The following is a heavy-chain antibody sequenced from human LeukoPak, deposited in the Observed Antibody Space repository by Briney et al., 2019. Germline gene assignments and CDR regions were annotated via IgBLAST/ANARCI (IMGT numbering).Heavy chain of an antibody. CDR3: AKDFRIGYSAHFDY. D-gene: IGHD2-21*01. CDR2: IYENGGTT. CDR1: GFTFRSHA. V-gene: IGHV3-23*01. Sequence: GGSLRLSCVGSGFTFRSHAMSWVRQAPEKGLEFVSGIYENGGTTYYADSVKGRFSISRDNSKNALYLQMDSLRGEDTAVYCCAKDFRIGYSAHFDYWGQGALVTVSS. J-gene: IGHJ4*02.